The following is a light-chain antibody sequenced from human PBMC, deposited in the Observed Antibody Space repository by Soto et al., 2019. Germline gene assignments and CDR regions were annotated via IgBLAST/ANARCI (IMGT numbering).Light chain of an antibody. V-gene: IGKV3-20*01. CDR1: HIIGSNY. J-gene: IGKJ2*01. Sequence: EIVLTQSPGTLSLSPGEKVTLSCSASHIIGSNYLAWFQQKPGQSPRLLIYDASSMAAGIPDRFSGSGSGTDFTLTISRLEPGDVAMYYCHHYASSPPTFGRGTKLEIK. CDR2: DAS. CDR3: HHYASSPPT.